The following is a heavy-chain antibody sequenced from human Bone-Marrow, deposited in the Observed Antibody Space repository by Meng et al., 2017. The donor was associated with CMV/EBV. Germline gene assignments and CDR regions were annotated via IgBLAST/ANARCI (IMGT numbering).Heavy chain of an antibody. Sequence: ASVKVSCKASGYTFTGYYMHWARQAPGQGLEWMGIINPSGGSTSYAQKFQGRVTMTRDTSTSTVYMELSSLRSEDTAVYYCARGRIAARAYYGMDVWGQGTTVTVSS. CDR1: GYTFTGYY. D-gene: IGHD6-6*01. J-gene: IGHJ6*02. V-gene: IGHV1-46*01. CDR3: ARGRIAARAYYGMDV. CDR2: INPSGGST.